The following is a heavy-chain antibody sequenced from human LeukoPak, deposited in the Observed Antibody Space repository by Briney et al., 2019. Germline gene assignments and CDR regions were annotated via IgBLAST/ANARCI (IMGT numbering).Heavy chain of an antibody. J-gene: IGHJ4*02. D-gene: IGHD4/OR15-4a*01. V-gene: IGHV3-21*01. CDR2: IGPTGTDR. CDR3: ARDRGLWWFFDY. CDR1: GFTFSSCG. Sequence: GGSLRLSCAASGFTFSSCGFNWVRQAPGKGLEWVSSIGPTGTDRYYADSVRGRFTNSRDNAKNSMYLQMDSLRDEDTAVYYCARDRGLWWFFDYWGQGTLVTVSS.